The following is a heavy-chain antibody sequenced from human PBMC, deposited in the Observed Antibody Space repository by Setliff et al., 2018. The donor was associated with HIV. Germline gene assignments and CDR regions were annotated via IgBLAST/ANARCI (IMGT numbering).Heavy chain of an antibody. CDR3: ARGTYGGYAGLFDY. Sequence: PSETLSLTCTVTGYSISSGYYWAWIRQPPGKGLEWIGSIYYSGSTAYNPSLKSRVTISVDTSKNQFSLKLSSVTAADTAVYYCARGTYGGYAGLFDYWGQGSLVTVSS. CDR2: IYYSGST. D-gene: IGHD5-12*01. J-gene: IGHJ4*02. V-gene: IGHV4-38-2*02. CDR1: GYSISSGYY.